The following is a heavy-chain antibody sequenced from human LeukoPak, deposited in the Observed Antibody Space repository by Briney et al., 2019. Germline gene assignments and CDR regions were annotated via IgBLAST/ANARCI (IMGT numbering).Heavy chain of an antibody. D-gene: IGHD6-19*01. CDR3: AMTGSGWYGWEYFQH. CDR1: GYSFPSYW. CDR2: IYPGDSDT. V-gene: IGHV5-51*01. Sequence: GESLKISCKGSGYSFPSYWIGWVRQMPGKGLEWMGIIYPGDSDTRYSPSFQGQVTISADKSISTAYLQWSSLKASDTAMYYCAMTGSGWYGWEYFQHWGQGTLVTVSS. J-gene: IGHJ1*01.